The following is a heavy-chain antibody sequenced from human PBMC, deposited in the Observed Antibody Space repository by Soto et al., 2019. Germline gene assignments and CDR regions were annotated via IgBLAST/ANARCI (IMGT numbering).Heavy chain of an antibody. CDR1: GGSFSGYY. V-gene: IGHV4-34*01. Sequence: QVQLQQWGAGLLKPSETLSLTCAVYGGSFSGYYWSWIRQPPGKGLEWIGEINHSGSTHYNPSLKSRVTISVDTSKSQFSPKLSSVAGADTAVYYCARGLRNYYFWSGYLRWFGPWGQGPLVTVSS. D-gene: IGHD3-3*01. J-gene: IGHJ5*02. CDR2: INHSGST. CDR3: ARGLRNYYFWSGYLRWFGP.